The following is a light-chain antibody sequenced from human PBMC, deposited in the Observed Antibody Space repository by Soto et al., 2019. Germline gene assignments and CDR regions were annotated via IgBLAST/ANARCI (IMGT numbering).Light chain of an antibody. CDR1: QSVGSD. J-gene: IGKJ2*01. CDR3: QQYNNWPPL. CDR2: GAF. V-gene: IGKV3-15*01. Sequence: EMVMTQSPVTLSVSPGERATLSCRASQSVGSDLAWYQQTPGQAPRLLIYGAFTRATGIPARFSGSGSATEFTLTISGLQPEDFAVYYCQQYNNWPPLFGQGTKLEIK.